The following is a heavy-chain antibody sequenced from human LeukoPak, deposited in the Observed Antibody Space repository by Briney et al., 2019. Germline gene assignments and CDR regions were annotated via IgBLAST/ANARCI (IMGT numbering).Heavy chain of an antibody. Sequence: ASVKVSCKASGYTFTGYYMHWVRQAPGQGLEWMGWINPNSGGTNYAQKFQGWVTMTRDTSISTAYMELSRLRSDDTAVYYCARGSHYYGSGSSSDLDYWGQGTLVTVSS. V-gene: IGHV1-2*04. CDR2: INPNSGGT. CDR3: ARGSHYYGSGSSSDLDY. J-gene: IGHJ4*02. CDR1: GYTFTGYY. D-gene: IGHD3-10*01.